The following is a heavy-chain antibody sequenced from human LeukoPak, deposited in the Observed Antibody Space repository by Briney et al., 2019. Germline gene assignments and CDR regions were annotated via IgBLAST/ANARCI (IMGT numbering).Heavy chain of an antibody. J-gene: IGHJ4*02. CDR2: IYYSGST. Sequence: SETLSLTCTVSGGSISTSGYYWSWIRQPPGKGLEWIGYIYYSGSTNYNPSLKSRVTISVDTSRNQFSLKLSSVTAADTAVYYCARAGTNWGSYFDYWGQGTLVTVSS. CDR1: GGSISTSGYY. V-gene: IGHV4-61*08. D-gene: IGHD7-27*01. CDR3: ARAGTNWGSYFDY.